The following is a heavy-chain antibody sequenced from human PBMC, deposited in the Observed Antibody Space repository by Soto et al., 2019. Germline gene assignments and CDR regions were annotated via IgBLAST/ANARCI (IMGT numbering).Heavy chain of an antibody. CDR1: GFTFSSYD. J-gene: IGHJ5*02. V-gene: IGHV3-23*01. D-gene: IGHD6-19*01. Sequence: EVQLLESGRGLVQPGGSLRLSCAASGFTFSSYDFSWVRQAPGKGLEWVSAISYGGNTIHYADSVKGRFTISRDNSKNTLYLQMNSLRAEDTAVYFCARGDRRSGWISWGQGTLVTVSS. CDR3: ARGDRRSGWIS. CDR2: ISYGGNTI.